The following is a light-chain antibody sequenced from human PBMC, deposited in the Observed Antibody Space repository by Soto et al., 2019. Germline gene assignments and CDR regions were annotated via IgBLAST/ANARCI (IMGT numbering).Light chain of an antibody. CDR2: RAS. CDR3: QQYNNWPLYT. CDR1: QTINTN. V-gene: IGKV3-15*01. J-gene: IGKJ2*01. Sequence: EMVMTQSPATLSVSPGERATLSCRASQTINTNLAWYQQKPGQGPRLLIYRASTRATGIPARFSGSGSGTEFTPTISSLQSEDSALYYCQQYNNWPLYTFGQGTKLEIK.